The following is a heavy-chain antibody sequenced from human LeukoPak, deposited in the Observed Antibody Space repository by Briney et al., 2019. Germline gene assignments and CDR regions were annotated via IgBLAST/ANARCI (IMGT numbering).Heavy chain of an antibody. Sequence: PSETLSLTCTVSGGSISSSSYYWGWIRQPPGKGLEWIGSIYYSGSTYYNLSLKSRVTISVDTSKNQFSLKLSSVTAADTAVYYCWSYYDILTGYRGDYYYMDVWGKGTTVTVSS. V-gene: IGHV4-39*07. D-gene: IGHD3-9*01. CDR2: IYYSGST. CDR1: GGSISSSSYY. CDR3: WSYYDILTGYRGDYYYMDV. J-gene: IGHJ6*03.